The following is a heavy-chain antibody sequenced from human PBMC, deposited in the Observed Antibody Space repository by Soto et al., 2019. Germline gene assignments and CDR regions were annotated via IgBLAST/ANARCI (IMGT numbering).Heavy chain of an antibody. V-gene: IGHV3-30*18. J-gene: IGHJ6*02. CDR2: SSYGGSNK. CDR1: GFTFSAFG. Sequence: QMKLVESGGGVVQPGTSLRLSCVASGFTFSAFGMHWVRQAPGKGLEWVAISSYGGSNKYYGDSVQGRFTISRDNSRDTLYLQMNSLRDEDTAVYYCAKGPLRFPDYGDYAAYSYVMDVWGQGTTVTVSS. CDR3: AKGPLRFPDYGDYAAYSYVMDV. D-gene: IGHD4-17*01.